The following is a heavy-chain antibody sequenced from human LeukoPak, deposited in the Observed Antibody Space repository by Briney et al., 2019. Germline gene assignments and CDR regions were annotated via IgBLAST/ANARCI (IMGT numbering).Heavy chain of an antibody. J-gene: IGHJ6*02. CDR3: ARAPHYSNYGPYYYGMDV. CDR2: ISISSSYT. D-gene: IGHD4-11*01. CDR1: GGSISSYY. V-gene: IGHV3-11*06. Sequence: LSLTCTVSGGSISSYYWSWIRQAPGKGLEWVSYISISSSYTNYADSVKGRFTISRDNAKNSLYLQMNSLRAEDTAVFYCARAPHYSNYGPYYYGMDVWGQGTTVTVSS.